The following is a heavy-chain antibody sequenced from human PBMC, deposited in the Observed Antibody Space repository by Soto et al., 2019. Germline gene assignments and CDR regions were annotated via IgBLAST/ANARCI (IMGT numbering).Heavy chain of an antibody. CDR3: AKGPLISRGAY. D-gene: IGHD6-13*01. V-gene: IGHV3-23*01. J-gene: IGHJ4*02. CDR1: GFTFSSYA. CDR2: IRGSGGST. Sequence: EVQLLESGGGLVQPGGSLRLSCAASGFTFSSYAMSWVRQAPGKGLEWVSAIRGSGGSTYYADSVKGRFTISKDNYKNTLELQKNSLGAQDPALCYGAKGPLISRGAYWGQGTLVTVSS.